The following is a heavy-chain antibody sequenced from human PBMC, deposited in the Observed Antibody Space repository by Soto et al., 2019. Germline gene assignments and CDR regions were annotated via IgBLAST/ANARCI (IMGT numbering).Heavy chain of an antibody. CDR3: VREGDSGFFS. D-gene: IGHD6-25*01. J-gene: IGHJ5*02. Sequence: EVQLVESGGGLVQPGGSLRLSCATSGFTFGDYWMRWVRQAPGKRLEWVANTKQDESEKYYVGSVRGRFTISRDNAKNSLYLQMNSLKAEDTALYFCVREGDSGFFSWGQGTLVTVSS. V-gene: IGHV3-7*01. CDR2: TKQDESEK. CDR1: GFTFGDYW.